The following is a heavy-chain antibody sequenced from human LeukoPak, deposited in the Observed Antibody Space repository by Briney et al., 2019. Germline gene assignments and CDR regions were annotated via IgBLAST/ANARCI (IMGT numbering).Heavy chain of an antibody. V-gene: IGHV4-4*02. CDR2: IDHSGRT. D-gene: IGHD1-20*01. CDR3: ARILTGTGPTMDV. Sequence: SETLSLTCAVSGGSSSSSNWWNWVRQPPGKGLEWIGKIDHSGRTNYNPSLKSRVTISVDSSKNQFSLKLTSVTTADTAIYYCARILTGTGPTMDVWGPGTTVTVSS. J-gene: IGHJ6*02. CDR1: GGSSSSSNW.